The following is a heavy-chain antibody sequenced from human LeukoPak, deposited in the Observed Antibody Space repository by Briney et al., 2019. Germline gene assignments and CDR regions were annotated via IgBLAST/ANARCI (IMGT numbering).Heavy chain of an antibody. V-gene: IGHV3-23*01. CDR3: EKEEVPNDY. J-gene: IGHJ4*02. CDR1: GFTLDNTA. CDR2: ISRMGFTT. Sequence: GGSLRLSCTVSGFTLDNTAMCWVHQAPGKGLEWISGISRMGFTTYYADSVNGRFTISRDTSKNTLYLQMDTLRPEDTALYYCEKEEVPNDYWGQGTLVTVSS.